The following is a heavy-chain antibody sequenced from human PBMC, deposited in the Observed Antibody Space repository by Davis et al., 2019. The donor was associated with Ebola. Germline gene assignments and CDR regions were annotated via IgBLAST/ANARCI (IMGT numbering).Heavy chain of an antibody. CDR1: GFTFSSYW. J-gene: IGHJ4*02. CDR2: ISYDGSNK. CDR3: AKDSTTPAGY. Sequence: GGSLRLSCAASGFTFSSYWMSWVRQAPGKGLEWVAVISYDGSNKYYADSVKGRFTISRDNSKNTLYLQMNSLRAEDTAVYYCAKDSTTPAGYWGQGTLVTVSS. D-gene: IGHD4-17*01. V-gene: IGHV3-30*18.